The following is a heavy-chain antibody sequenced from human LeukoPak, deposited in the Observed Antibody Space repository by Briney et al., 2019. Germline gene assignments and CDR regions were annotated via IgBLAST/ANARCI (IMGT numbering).Heavy chain of an antibody. Sequence: PSETLSLTCSVSGGSFGYFYWSWVRQSPGKGLEWIGYVYYGGNTNYNPSLKSRVTISVDTSKNQFSLRLSSVTAADTAVYYCVTTPPAPDDYWGQGTLVTVSP. CDR2: VYYGGNT. J-gene: IGHJ4*02. D-gene: IGHD2-2*01. V-gene: IGHV4-59*08. CDR1: GGSFGYFY. CDR3: VTTPPAPDDY.